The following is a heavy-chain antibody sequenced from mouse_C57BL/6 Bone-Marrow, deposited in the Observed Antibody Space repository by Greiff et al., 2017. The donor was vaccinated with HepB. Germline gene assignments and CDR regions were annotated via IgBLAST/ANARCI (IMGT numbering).Heavy chain of an antibody. D-gene: IGHD1-1*01. CDR2: IDPENGDT. Sequence: VQLQQSGAELVRPGASVKLSCTASGFNIKDDYMHWVKQRPEQGLEWIGWIDPENGDTEYASKFQGKATITADTSSNTAYPQLSSLTSEDTAVYYCTTLYGFDYWGQGTTLTVSS. CDR3: TTLYGFDY. CDR1: GFNIKDDY. J-gene: IGHJ2*01. V-gene: IGHV14-4*01.